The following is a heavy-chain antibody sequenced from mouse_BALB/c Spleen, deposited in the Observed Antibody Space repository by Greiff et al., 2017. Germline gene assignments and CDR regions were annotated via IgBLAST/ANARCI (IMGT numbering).Heavy chain of an antibody. CDR1: GFTFSSYG. D-gene: IGHD3-1*01. J-gene: IGHJ2*01. Sequence: EVQVVESGGGLVQPGGSLKLSCAASGFTFSSYGMSWVRQTPDKRLELVATINSNGGSTYYPDSVKGRFTISRDNAKNTLYLQMSSLKSEDTAMYYCAGSSGYWGQGTTLTVSS. CDR3: AGSSGY. V-gene: IGHV5-6-3*01. CDR2: INSNGGST.